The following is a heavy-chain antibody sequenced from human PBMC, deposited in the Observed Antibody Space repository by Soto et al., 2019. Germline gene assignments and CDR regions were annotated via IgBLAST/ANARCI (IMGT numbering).Heavy chain of an antibody. CDR1: GGSFSGYY. CDR2: INHSGST. D-gene: IGHD2-8*02. J-gene: IGHJ4*02. Sequence: QVQLQQWGAGLLKPSETLSLTCAVYGGSFSGYYWTWIRQPPGTGLEWIGEINHSGSTNYNPSLKTRVPISVDPSKNQSSLKLTSVTAADTAVYYCARDKITGLFDYWGQGTLVTVSS. V-gene: IGHV4-34*01. CDR3: ARDKITGLFDY.